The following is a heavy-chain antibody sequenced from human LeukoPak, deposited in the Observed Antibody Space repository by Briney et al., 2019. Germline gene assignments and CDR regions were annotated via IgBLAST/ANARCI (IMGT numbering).Heavy chain of an antibody. J-gene: IGHJ4*02. CDR2: IKSKTDGGTT. CDR3: ARVDRGQWLVRGVFDY. V-gene: IGHV3-15*05. CDR1: GFSFSNAW. Sequence: GGSLRLSCAAFGFSFSNAWMSWVRQAPGKGLEWVGLIKSKTDGGTTDYAAPVNGRFTISRDNAKNSLYLQMNSLRAEDTAFYYCARVDRGQWLVRGVFDYWGQGTLVTVSS. D-gene: IGHD6-19*01.